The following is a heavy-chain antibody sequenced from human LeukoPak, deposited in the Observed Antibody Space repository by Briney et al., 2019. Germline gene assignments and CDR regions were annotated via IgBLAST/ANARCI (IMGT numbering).Heavy chain of an antibody. D-gene: IGHD3-16*01. J-gene: IGHJ6*02. Sequence: GGSLRLSCAASGFTFSSSWVNWARQAPGKGLEWVASINHNGNVNYYVDSVKGRFTISRDNAKNSLYLQMSNLRAEDTAVYFRARGGGLDVWGQGATVTVSS. CDR3: ARGGGLDV. V-gene: IGHV3-7*03. CDR2: INHNGNVN. CDR1: GFTFSSSW.